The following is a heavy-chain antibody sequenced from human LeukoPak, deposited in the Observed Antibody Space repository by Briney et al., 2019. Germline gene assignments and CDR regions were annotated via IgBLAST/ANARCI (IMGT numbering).Heavy chain of an antibody. CDR2: INPSGGST. V-gene: IGHV1-46*01. CDR3: ARDAYGRGDYYYMDV. D-gene: IGHD3-10*01. Sequence: ASVKVSCKASGYTFTSYYMHWVRQAPGQGLEWMGIINPSGGSTSYAQKLQGRVTMTRDTSTSTVYMELSSLRSEDTAVYYCARDAYGRGDYYYMDVWGKGTTVTISS. J-gene: IGHJ6*03. CDR1: GYTFTSYY.